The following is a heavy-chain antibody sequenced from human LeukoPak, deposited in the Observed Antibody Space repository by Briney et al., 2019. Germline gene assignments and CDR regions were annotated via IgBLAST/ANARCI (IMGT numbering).Heavy chain of an antibody. J-gene: IGHJ4*02. Sequence: GGSLRLSCAASGFTFSRYSMNWVRQAPGKGLEWVSSISGSSIYIHYVDSLRGRFIISRDNAKNSVYLQMNSLRAEDTAVYYCAKDQFAFRGVSEYRGQGTLVTVSS. CDR1: GFTFSRYS. V-gene: IGHV3-21*01. D-gene: IGHD3-10*01. CDR2: ISGSSIYI. CDR3: AKDQFAFRGVSEY.